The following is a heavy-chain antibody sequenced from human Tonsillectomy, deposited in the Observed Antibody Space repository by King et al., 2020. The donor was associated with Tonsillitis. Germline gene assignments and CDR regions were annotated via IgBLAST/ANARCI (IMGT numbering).Heavy chain of an antibody. D-gene: IGHD3-9*01. CDR3: ATEEVNILTGPSHYMDV. Sequence: VQLPQWGAGLLKPSETLALTCAVYGEPFTGYYWSWIRQSPGKGLEWIGEINHSGSTNYNPSLKSRVTISIDTSKNQFSLRLSSVTAADTAVYYCATEEVNILTGPSHYMDVWGKGTTVTVSS. CDR1: GEPFTGYY. J-gene: IGHJ6*03. CDR2: INHSGST. V-gene: IGHV4-34*01.